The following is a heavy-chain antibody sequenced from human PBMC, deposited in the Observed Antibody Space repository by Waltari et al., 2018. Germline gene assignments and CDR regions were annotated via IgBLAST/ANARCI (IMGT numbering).Heavy chain of an antibody. V-gene: IGHV1-69-2*01. J-gene: IGHJ3*02. CDR3: ATSEGAFDI. CDR1: GYTPTDYY. Sequence: EVQLVLPGAEVKKPGATVIISCRGSGYTPTDYYMHWVQQAPGKGLEWMGLVDPEDGETIYAEKFQGRVTITEDTSTDTAYMELSSLRSEDTAVYYCATSEGAFDIWGQGTMVTVSS. CDR2: VDPEDGET.